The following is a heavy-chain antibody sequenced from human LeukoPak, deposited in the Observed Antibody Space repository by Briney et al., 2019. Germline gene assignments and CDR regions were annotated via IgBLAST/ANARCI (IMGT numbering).Heavy chain of an antibody. CDR2: IHSSGSI. Sequence: PSETLSLTCTVSGGSISIFHWSWIRQPAGKGLDWIGRIHSSGSINHNPSLKSRVTLSVDTSKNQFSLKLTSVAAADTAVYYCARGTFKDGLDVWGQGTTVTVSS. CDR1: GGSISIFH. CDR3: ARGTFKDGLDV. V-gene: IGHV4-4*07. D-gene: IGHD2/OR15-2a*01. J-gene: IGHJ6*02.